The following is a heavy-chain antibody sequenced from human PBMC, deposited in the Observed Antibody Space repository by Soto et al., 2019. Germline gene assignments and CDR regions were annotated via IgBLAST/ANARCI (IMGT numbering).Heavy chain of an antibody. J-gene: IGHJ5*02. CDR1: GYTFTSYG. D-gene: IGHD2-15*01. Sequence: QVQLVQSGAEVKKPGASVKVSCKASGYTFTSYGISWVRQAPGQGLEWMGWISAYNGNTNYAQKLQGRVTMTTDTSTSTAYIELRSLRSDDTAVYYCARDQSAVVVAANWFDPWGQGTLVTVSS. CDR3: ARDQSAVVVAANWFDP. V-gene: IGHV1-18*01. CDR2: ISAYNGNT.